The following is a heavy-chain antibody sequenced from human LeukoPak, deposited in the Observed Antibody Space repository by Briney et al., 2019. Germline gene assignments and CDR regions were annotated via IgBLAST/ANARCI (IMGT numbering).Heavy chain of an antibody. CDR1: GYSFTNYW. CDR3: GSSMVRGVINGMDV. J-gene: IGHJ6*02. CDR2: IYPGDSDI. D-gene: IGHD3-10*01. V-gene: IGHV5-51*01. Sequence: GESLQISCQGSGYSFTNYWIGWVRQMPGKGLEWMGIIYPGDSDIRYSPSFQGQVTISADKSISTAYLQWSSLKASDTAMYYCGSSMVRGVINGMDVWGQGTTVTVSS.